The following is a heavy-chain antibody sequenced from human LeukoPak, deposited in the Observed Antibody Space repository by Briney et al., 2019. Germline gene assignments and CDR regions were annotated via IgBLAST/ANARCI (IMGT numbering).Heavy chain of an antibody. CDR3: AKGVRITMVRGAFDI. D-gene: IGHD3-10*01. J-gene: IGHJ3*02. Sequence: GGSLRLSCAASGFTFDDYAMHWVRQAPGKGLEWVSGISWNSGSIVYADSVKGRFTIYRDNAKNSLYLQMNSLRAEDTALYYCAKGVRITMVRGAFDIWGQGTMVTVS. CDR2: ISWNSGSI. V-gene: IGHV3-9*01. CDR1: GFTFDDYA.